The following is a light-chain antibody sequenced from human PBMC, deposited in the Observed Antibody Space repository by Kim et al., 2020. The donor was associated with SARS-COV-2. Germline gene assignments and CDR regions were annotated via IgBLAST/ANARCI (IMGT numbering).Light chain of an antibody. V-gene: IGLV1-44*01. Sequence: PGQRVTISCSGSSSNIGSNNVNWYQQRPGTAPKLLVYSHDRRPSGVPDRFSDSRSGTSASLAISGLQSEDEADYYCAAWDDSLNGLVFGTGTKVTVL. J-gene: IGLJ1*01. CDR3: AAWDDSLNGLV. CDR1: SSNIGSNN. CDR2: SHD.